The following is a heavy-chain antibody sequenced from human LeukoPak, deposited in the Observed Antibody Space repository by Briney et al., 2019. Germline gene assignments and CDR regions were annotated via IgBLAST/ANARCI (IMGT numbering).Heavy chain of an antibody. CDR2: INRSGGST. D-gene: IGHD6-19*01. V-gene: IGHV1-46*01. CDR3: ARDDPDSSGWYFDY. Sequence: ASVSVSFMPSVCTFTNYYMHWVGQAPGQGREWMEIINRSGGSTSYAQKFQGIVTMTSDTSTSTVYMELSSLRSEDTAVYYCARDDPDSSGWYFDYWGQGTLVTVSS. J-gene: IGHJ4*02. CDR1: VCTFTNYY.